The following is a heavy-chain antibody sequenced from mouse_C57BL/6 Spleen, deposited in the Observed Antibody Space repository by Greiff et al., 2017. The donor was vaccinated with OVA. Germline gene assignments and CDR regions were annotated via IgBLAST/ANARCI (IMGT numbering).Heavy chain of an antibody. D-gene: IGHD1-1*02. Sequence: VQLKESGPGLVKPSQSLSLTCSVTGYSITSGYYWNWIRQFPGNKLEWMGYISYDGSNNYNPSLKNRISITRDTSKNQFFLKLNSVTTEDTATYYCARVVGHYYAMDYWGQGTSVTVSS. J-gene: IGHJ4*01. CDR1: GYSITSGYY. CDR2: ISYDGSN. V-gene: IGHV3-6*01. CDR3: ARVVGHYYAMDY.